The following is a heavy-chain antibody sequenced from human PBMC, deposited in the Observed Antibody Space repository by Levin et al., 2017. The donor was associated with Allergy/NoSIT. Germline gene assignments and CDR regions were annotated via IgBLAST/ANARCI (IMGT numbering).Heavy chain of an antibody. CDR2: ISYDGSNK. J-gene: IGHJ3*02. CDR1: GFTFSSYA. V-gene: IGHV3-30-3*01. D-gene: IGHD6-6*01. Sequence: AGGSLRLSCAASGFTFSSYAMHWVRQAPGKGLEWVAVISYDGSNKYYADSVKGRFTISRDNSKNTLYLQMNSLRAEDTAVYYCARGSPYIAAQPHDAFDIWGQGTMVTVSS. CDR3: ARGSPYIAAQPHDAFDI.